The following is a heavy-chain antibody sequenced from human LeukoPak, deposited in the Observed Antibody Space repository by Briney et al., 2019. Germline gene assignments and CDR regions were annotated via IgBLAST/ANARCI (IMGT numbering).Heavy chain of an antibody. CDR3: ARSAGGSYYDWFDP. V-gene: IGHV3-48*02. J-gene: IGHJ5*02. Sequence: AGGSLRLSCAASGFTFSSYSMNWVRQAPGKGLEWVSYISSSSSTIYYADSVKGRFIISRDNAKNSLYLQMNSLRDEDTAAYYCARSAGGSYYDWFDPWGQGTLVAVSS. D-gene: IGHD1-26*01. CDR2: ISSSSSTI. CDR1: GFTFSSYS.